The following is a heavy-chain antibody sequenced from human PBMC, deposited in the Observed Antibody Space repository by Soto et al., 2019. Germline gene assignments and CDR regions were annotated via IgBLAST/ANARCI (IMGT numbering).Heavy chain of an antibody. D-gene: IGHD5-12*01. V-gene: IGHV3-23*01. CDR3: ARDGKYRTDGFDI. CDR2: LSRGSGST. CDR1: GFTYSSHG. Sequence: EAQLLESGGELIQPGGSLRLSCAASGFTYSSHGMSWVRQAPGKGLEWIAGLSRGSGSTYYADSVKGRFTISRDNSKNTLELIMNSLRVEDTALYYGARDGKYRTDGFDIWGQGTMFTVSS. J-gene: IGHJ3*02.